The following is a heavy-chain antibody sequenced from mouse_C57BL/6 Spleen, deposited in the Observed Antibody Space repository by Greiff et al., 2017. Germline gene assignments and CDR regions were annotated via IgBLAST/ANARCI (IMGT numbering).Heavy chain of an antibody. V-gene: IGHV7-3*01. CDR3: ARHYCGSSYFDY. J-gene: IGHJ2*01. D-gene: IGHD1-1*01. CDR2: IRTKANGYTT. CDR1: GFTFTDYY. Sequence: EVQLVESGGGLVQPGGSLSLSCAASGFTFTDYYMSWVRQPPGKGLEWLGFIRTKANGYTTAYSASVKGRFTISRDNSHSILFLQMNALGAEDSATYYCARHYCGSSYFDYWGQGTTLTVSS.